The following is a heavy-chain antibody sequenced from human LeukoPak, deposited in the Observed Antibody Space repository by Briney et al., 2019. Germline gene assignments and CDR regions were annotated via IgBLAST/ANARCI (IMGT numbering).Heavy chain of an antibody. CDR2: IYYSGST. D-gene: IGHD3-10*01. V-gene: IGHV4-59*08. CDR3: ARSMVRGKCWFDP. CDR1: GGSISSYY. J-gene: IGHJ5*02. Sequence: SETLSLTCTVSGGSISSYYWSWIRQPPGKGLEWIGYIYYSGSTNYNPSLKSRVTISVDTSKNQFSLKLSSVTAADTAVYYCARSMVRGKCWFDPWGQGTLVTVSS.